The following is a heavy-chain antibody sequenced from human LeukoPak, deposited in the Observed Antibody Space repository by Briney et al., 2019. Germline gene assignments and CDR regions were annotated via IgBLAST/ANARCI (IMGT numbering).Heavy chain of an antibody. CDR3: ARDSTQLYLFDY. D-gene: IGHD3-10*01. CDR2: IYSSGST. CDR1: RGSICIYY. V-gene: IGHV4-4*07. J-gene: IGHJ4*02. Sequence: SETLSLTCTDSRGSICIYYRSCVPQPAGEGVWCIGRIYSSGSTNYNPSLKSRVTMSVDTSKNQFSLKLSSVTAADTAVYYCARDSTQLYLFDYWGQGTLVTVSS.